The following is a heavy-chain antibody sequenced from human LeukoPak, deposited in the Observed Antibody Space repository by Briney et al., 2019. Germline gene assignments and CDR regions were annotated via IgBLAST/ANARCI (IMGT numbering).Heavy chain of an antibody. Sequence: PSETLSLTCTVSGGSISSSSYYWGWIRQPPGKGLEWIGSIYYSGSTYYNPSLKSRVTISVDTSKNQFSLKLSSVTAADTAVYYCARDSQNYYDSSGYYYGMGFDYWGQGTLVTVSS. CDR2: IYYSGST. V-gene: IGHV4-39*07. D-gene: IGHD3-22*01. CDR3: ARDSQNYYDSSGYYYGMGFDY. CDR1: GGSISSSSYY. J-gene: IGHJ4*02.